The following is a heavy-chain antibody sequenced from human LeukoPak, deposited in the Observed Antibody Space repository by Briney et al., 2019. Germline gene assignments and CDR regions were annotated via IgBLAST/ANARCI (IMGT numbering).Heavy chain of an antibody. V-gene: IGHV3-23*01. CDR2: ISGSGGST. CDR3: AKRRNGSTFGEAADY. CDR1: GFTFSSYA. Sequence: AGSLRLSCAASGFTFSSYAMSWVRQATGKGLEWGSAISGSGGSTYYADSVKGRFTISRDNSKNTLYLRMNSLRAEDTAVYYCAKRRNGSTFGEAADYGGQGTLVTVSS. D-gene: IGHD3-16*01. J-gene: IGHJ4*02.